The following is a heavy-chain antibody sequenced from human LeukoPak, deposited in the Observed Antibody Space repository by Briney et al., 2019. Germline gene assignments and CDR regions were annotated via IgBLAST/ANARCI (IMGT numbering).Heavy chain of an antibody. CDR3: GRELRIVGTTSVWYYFDY. Sequence: SETLSLTCTVSGGSISSSSYYWGWIRQPPGKGLEWIGSIYYSGSTYYNPSLKSRVTISVDTSKNQFSLKLSSVTAADTAVYFCGRELRIVGTTSVWYYFDYWGQGTLVTVSS. J-gene: IGHJ4*02. D-gene: IGHD1-26*01. CDR1: GGSISSSSYY. V-gene: IGHV4-39*02. CDR2: IYYSGST.